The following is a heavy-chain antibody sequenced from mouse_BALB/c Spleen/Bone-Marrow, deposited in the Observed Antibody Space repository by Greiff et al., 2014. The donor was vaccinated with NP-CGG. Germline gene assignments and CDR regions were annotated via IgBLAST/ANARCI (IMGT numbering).Heavy chain of an antibody. Sequence: VQLKESGGGLVQPGGSMKLSCVASGFTFSNYWMNWVRQSPEKGLEWVAEIRLKSNNYATHYAESVKGRFTISRDDSKSSVYLQMNNLIVEDTGIYYCTLGRGFAYWGQGTLVTVSA. CDR2: IRLKSNNYAT. J-gene: IGHJ3*01. D-gene: IGHD3-1*01. CDR1: GFTFSNYW. V-gene: IGHV6-6*02. CDR3: TLGRGFAY.